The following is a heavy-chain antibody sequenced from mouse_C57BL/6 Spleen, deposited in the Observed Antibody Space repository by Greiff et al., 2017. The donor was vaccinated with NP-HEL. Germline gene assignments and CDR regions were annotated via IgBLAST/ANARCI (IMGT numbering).Heavy chain of an antibody. CDR3: ARRTSVITTVVAHFDY. D-gene: IGHD1-1*01. CDR2: IDPSDSYT. CDR1: GYTFTSYW. V-gene: IGHV1-59*01. Sequence: QVQLQQPGAELVRPGTSVKLSCKASGYTFTSYWMHWVKQRPGQGLEWIGVIDPSDSYTNYNQKFKGKATLTVDTSSSTAYMQLSSLTSEDSAVYYCARRTSVITTVVAHFDYWGQGTTLTVSS. J-gene: IGHJ2*01.